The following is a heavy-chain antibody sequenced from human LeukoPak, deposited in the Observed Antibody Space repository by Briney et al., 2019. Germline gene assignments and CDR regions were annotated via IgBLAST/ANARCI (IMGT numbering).Heavy chain of an antibody. V-gene: IGHV3-21*01. CDR2: ITTISHYI. J-gene: IGHJ5*02. CDR3: ARSGGPGTYHQLRYNWFDP. Sequence: GGSLRLSCAASGFTLSDYHMNWVRQAPGKGLEWLSSITTISHYIYYAGAVRGRFTISRDNARNSLYLQMNSLRGEDTAVYYCARSGGPGTYHQLRYNWFDPWGQGTLVTVSS. CDR1: GFTLSDYH. D-gene: IGHD3-10*01.